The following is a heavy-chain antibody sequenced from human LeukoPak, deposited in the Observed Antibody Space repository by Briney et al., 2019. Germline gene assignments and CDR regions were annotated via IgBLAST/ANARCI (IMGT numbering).Heavy chain of an antibody. CDR3: ARVRDGYNDAYDI. D-gene: IGHD5-24*01. V-gene: IGHV1-46*01. J-gene: IGHJ3*02. CDR2: VNPSGDST. Sequence: ASVKVSCKASGYTFSNHNIHWLRQAPGQGLEWMGIVNPSGDSTNYAQNFQGRVTMTGDTTTSTVYMELSSLRSEDTAVYYCARVRDGYNDAYDIWGQGTMVTVTS. CDR1: GYTFSNHN.